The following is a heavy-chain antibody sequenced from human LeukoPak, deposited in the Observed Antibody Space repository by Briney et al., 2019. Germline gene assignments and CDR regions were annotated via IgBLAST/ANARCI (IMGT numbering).Heavy chain of an antibody. D-gene: IGHD3-22*01. CDR3: ARLITTPYYFDY. CDR2: IDTGTSTI. J-gene: IGHJ4*02. Sequence: GGSLRLSCAASGFTFSTYSMNWVRQAPGKGLEWVSYIDTGTSTIYYADSVKGRFTISKDNAKNSLYLQMNSLRTEDTAVYYCARLITTPYYFDYWGQGTLVTVSS. V-gene: IGHV3-48*01. CDR1: GFTFSTYS.